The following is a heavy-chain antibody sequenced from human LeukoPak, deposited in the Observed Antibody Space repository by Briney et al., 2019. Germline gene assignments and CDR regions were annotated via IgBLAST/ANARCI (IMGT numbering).Heavy chain of an antibody. CDR2: IYTSGST. V-gene: IGHV4-61*02. D-gene: IGHD4-11*01. J-gene: IGHJ2*01. CDR1: GGSISSGSYY. Sequence: SSETLSLTCTVSGGSISSGSYYWSWIRQPAGKGLEWIGRIYTSGSTNYNPSLKSRVTISVDTSKNQFFLKLSSVTAADTAVYYCARASNLRYFDLWGRGTLVTVSS. CDR3: ARASNLRYFDL.